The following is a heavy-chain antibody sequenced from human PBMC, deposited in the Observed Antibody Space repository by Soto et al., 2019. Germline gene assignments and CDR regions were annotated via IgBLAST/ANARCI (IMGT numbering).Heavy chain of an antibody. V-gene: IGHV3-23*04. CDR1: GFTFNSYA. J-gene: IGHJ4*02. CDR3: AKEDRSGYPFDS. CDR2: ISGSGDRT. Sequence: VQLVESGGGVVQPGRSLRLSCAASGFTFNSYAMSWVRQAPGKGLEWVSSISGSGDRTSYADSVKGRFTISRDNSKNTLYLQMNSLRAEDTAVHYCAKEDRSGYPFDSWGQGTLVTVSS. D-gene: IGHD3-22*01.